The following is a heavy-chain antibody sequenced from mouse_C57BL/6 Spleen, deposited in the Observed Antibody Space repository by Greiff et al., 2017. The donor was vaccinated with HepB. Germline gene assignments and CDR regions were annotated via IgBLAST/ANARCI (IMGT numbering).Heavy chain of an antibody. CDR3: TGWLEFAY. CDR1: GFTFSNYW. J-gene: IGHJ3*01. D-gene: IGHD2-2*01. CDR2: IRLKSDNYAT. Sequence: EVKLMESGGGLVQPGGSMKLSCVASGFTFSNYWMNWVRQSPEKGLEWVAQIRLKSDNYATHYAESVKGRFTISRDDSKSSVYLQMNNLRAEDTGIYYCTGWLEFAYWGQGTLVTVSA. V-gene: IGHV6-3*01.